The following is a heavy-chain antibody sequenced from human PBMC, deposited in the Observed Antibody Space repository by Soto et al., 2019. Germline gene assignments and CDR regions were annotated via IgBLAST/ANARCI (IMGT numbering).Heavy chain of an antibody. D-gene: IGHD6-19*01. J-gene: IGHJ6*03. V-gene: IGHV3-23*01. CDR2: FRESGGTT. Sequence: PGGSLRLSCAASGFGFTFSTSAMSWVRQAPGKGLEWVSTFRESGGTTHYANSVKGRFTISRDTSKNMLYLQMNSLRAEDTAIYYCAKDGLQWLAPGVTPYYYYMDVWGKGTTVTVSS. CDR3: AKDGLQWLAPGVTPYYYYMDV. CDR1: GFGFTFSTSA.